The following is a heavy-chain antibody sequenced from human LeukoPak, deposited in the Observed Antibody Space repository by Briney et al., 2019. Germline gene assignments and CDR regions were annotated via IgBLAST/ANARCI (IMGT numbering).Heavy chain of an antibody. CDR1: GFIFSSYS. J-gene: IGHJ4*02. CDR2: ISGSSSTI. V-gene: IGHV3-48*04. Sequence: QPGGSLRLSCAASGFIFSSYSINWVRQAPGKGLEWVSYISGSSSTIYYADSVKGRFTISRDNAKNSLYLQMNSLRAEDTALYYCARYSGYDYVGPEGYYFDYWGQGTLVTVSS. D-gene: IGHD5-12*01. CDR3: ARYSGYDYVGPEGYYFDY.